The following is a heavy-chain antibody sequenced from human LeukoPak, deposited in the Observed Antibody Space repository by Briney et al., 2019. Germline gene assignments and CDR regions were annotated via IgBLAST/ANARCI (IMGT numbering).Heavy chain of an antibody. CDR3: AKDSGGSVLED. J-gene: IGHJ4*01. V-gene: IGHV3-30*18. D-gene: IGHD2-15*01. Sequence: GGSLRLSCPASGFIFSGSVMHWVRQAPGKGLEWVAIISYDGTNENYGDSVKGRFTISRDNSKSTLYLHRNSLTHDDTAVYYCAKDSGGSVLEDWGHGSLVIVS. CDR2: ISYDGTNE. CDR1: GFIFSGSV.